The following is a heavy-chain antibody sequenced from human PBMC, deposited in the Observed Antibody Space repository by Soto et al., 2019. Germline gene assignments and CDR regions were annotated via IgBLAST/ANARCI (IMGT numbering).Heavy chain of an antibody. CDR3: ASVVGGATRQTGSDH. CDR2: VHSSGGT. CDR1: PGSITSGDYF. Sequence: SETLSLTCPVSPGSITSGDYFWAWIRHPPGKGLEFIGSVHSSGGTYKSPSIKCRASISIDKSQNKFTLKLTSVNAGNTAVYFCASVVGGATRQTGSDHWGQGTLVTVSS. D-gene: IGHD1-26*01. V-gene: IGHV4-39*06. J-gene: IGHJ4*02.